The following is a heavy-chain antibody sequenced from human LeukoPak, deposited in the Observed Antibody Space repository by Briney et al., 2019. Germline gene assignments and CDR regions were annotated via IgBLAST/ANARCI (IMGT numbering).Heavy chain of an antibody. J-gene: IGHJ4*02. CDR2: INPNSGGT. D-gene: IGHD3-22*01. Sequence: SVSVSCTASGYTFTGYYIHWVPQAPGQGLERMVWINPNSGGTNYAQKFQDRVTMTRDASISTAYMVLSRLRSDDSAVYYCARDQSNYYDIGGYIDPYYFDYWGQGTLVTVSS. V-gene: IGHV1-2*02. CDR3: ARDQSNYYDIGGYIDPYYFDY. CDR1: GYTFTGYY.